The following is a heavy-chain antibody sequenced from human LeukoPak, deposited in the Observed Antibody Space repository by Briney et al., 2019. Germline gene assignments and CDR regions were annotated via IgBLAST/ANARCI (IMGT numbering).Heavy chain of an antibody. D-gene: IGHD3-22*01. J-gene: IGHJ1*01. CDR3: ARVMYYDSSGYYSFQY. Sequence: GASVKVSCKASGYTFTSYDISWVRQATGQGLEWMGWMNPNSGNTGYAQKFQGRVTMTRNPSIDTAYMELSSLRSEDTAVYYCARVMYYDSSGYYSFQYWGQGTLVTVSS. V-gene: IGHV1-8*02. CDR2: MNPNSGNT. CDR1: GYTFTSYD.